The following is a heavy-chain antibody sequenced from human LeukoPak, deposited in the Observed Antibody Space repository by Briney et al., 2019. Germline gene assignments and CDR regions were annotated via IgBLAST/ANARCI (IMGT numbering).Heavy chain of an antibody. D-gene: IGHD3-22*01. CDR1: GESSFSSYY. CDR2: INHSGYT. V-gene: IGHV4-34*01. Sequence: SETLSLTCALYGESSFSSYYWSWIRQTPGGALEWIGEINHSGYTNYNPSLKSRVTLSIDTSKNQFSLRLNSVTAADTAVYYCSRQVVGNDYWGQGTLVTVSS. CDR3: SRQVVGNDY. J-gene: IGHJ4*02.